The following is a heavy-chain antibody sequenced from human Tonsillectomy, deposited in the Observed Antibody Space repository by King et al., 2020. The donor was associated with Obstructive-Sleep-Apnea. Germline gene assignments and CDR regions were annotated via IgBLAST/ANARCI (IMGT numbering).Heavy chain of an antibody. CDR2: IFHSGST. CDR3: ASDDYYDSSGYSFFDY. J-gene: IGHJ4*02. V-gene: IGHV4-4*02. D-gene: IGHD3-22*01. CDR1: GGSISSSNW. Sequence: QLQESGPGLVKPSGTLSLTCAVSGGSISSSNWWSWVRQPPGKGLEWIGEIFHSGSTNYNPSLNSRVTISVDKSKTQFSLKLSSATAADTAVYYCASDDYYDSSGYSFFDYWGQGTLVTVSS.